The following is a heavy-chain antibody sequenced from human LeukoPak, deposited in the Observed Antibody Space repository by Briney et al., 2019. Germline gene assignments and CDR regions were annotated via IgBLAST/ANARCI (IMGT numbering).Heavy chain of an antibody. D-gene: IGHD6-6*01. CDR1: GYTFTSYD. Sequence: GASVKVSCKASGYTFTSYDINWVRQATGQGLEWMGRMNPNSGNTGYAQKFQGRVTMTRNTSISTAYMELSSLRSEDTAVYYCARTYSSSNHFDYWGQGTLVTVSS. J-gene: IGHJ4*02. V-gene: IGHV1-8*01. CDR3: ARTYSSSNHFDY. CDR2: MNPNSGNT.